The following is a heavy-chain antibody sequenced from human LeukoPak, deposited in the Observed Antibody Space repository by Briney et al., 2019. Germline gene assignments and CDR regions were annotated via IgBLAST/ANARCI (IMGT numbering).Heavy chain of an antibody. CDR3: ARDGGYCSGGTCYSTH. J-gene: IGHJ4*02. CDR2: IKQDGSEK. CDR1: GFTFSSYW. D-gene: IGHD2-15*01. V-gene: IGHV3-7*03. Sequence: GGSLRPSCAASGFTFSSYWMTWVRQAPGKGLEWVASIKQDGSEKYYVDSVKGRFTISRDNAENSLYLQMHSLRAGDTAVYYCARDGGYCSGGTCYSTHWGQGTLVIVSS.